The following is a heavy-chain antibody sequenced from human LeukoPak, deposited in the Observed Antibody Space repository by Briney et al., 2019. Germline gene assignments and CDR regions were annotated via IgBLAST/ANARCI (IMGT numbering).Heavy chain of an antibody. D-gene: IGHD4-11*01. CDR2: ISSSGSTI. CDR1: GFTFSSYE. J-gene: IGHJ4*02. Sequence: PGGALRLSCAASGFTFSSYEMNWVRQAPGKGLEWVSYISSSGSTIYYADSVEGRFTISRDNAKNSLYLQMNSLRAEDTAVYYCARGRFESNGDYDFWGQGILVTVSS. V-gene: IGHV3-48*03. CDR3: ARGRFESNGDYDF.